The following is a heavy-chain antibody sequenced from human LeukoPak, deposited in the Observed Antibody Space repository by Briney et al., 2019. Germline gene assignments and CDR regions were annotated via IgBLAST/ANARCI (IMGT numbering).Heavy chain of an antibody. Sequence: PGGSLRLSCAASGFTFSSYAMSWVRQAPGKGLEWVSGISGSGGSTYYADFVKGRFTISRDNSKNTLYLQMNSLRAEDTAVYYCARSIAAAWDAFDIWGQGTMVTVSS. CDR3: ARSIAAAWDAFDI. D-gene: IGHD6-13*01. CDR2: ISGSGGST. V-gene: IGHV3-23*01. J-gene: IGHJ3*02. CDR1: GFTFSSYA.